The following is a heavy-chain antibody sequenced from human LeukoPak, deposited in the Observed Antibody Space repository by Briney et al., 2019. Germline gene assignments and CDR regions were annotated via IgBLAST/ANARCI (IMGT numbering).Heavy chain of an antibody. D-gene: IGHD5-12*01. J-gene: IGHJ6*02. Sequence: PGGSLRLSCAASGFTFSSYSMNWVRQAPGKGLEWVSSISSSSSYIYYADSVKGRFTISRDNAKNSLYLQMNSLRAEDTAVYYCARDRRVATIPDYYYYYGMDVWGQGTTVTVSS. CDR3: ARDRRVATIPDYYYYYGMDV. CDR1: GFTFSSYS. V-gene: IGHV3-21*01. CDR2: ISSSSSYI.